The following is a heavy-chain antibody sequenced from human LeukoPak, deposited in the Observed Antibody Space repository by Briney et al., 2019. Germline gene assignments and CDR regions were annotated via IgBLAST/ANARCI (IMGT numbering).Heavy chain of an antibody. CDR1: GYTFTVYF. Sequence: ASVKVSCKASGYTFTVYFIHWVRQAPGQGLEWMGWIDPIGGVTKYRQRFQGRVTMIRDTSISTAYMELSSLSSDGSAVYYCARYYSQGSLGFDYWGQGTLVTVSS. CDR3: ARYYSQGSLGFDY. D-gene: IGHD3-10*01. V-gene: IGHV1-2*02. CDR2: IDPIGGVT. J-gene: IGHJ4*02.